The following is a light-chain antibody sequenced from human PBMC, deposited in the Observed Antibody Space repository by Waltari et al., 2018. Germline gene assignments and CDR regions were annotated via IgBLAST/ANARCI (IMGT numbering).Light chain of an antibody. J-gene: IGKJ1*01. CDR3: QQYNIYPRT. Sequence: DIHMTQSPSTLSPSVGNRATITCRASQSFSSWLAWYQQKPGKAPKLLIYQASRLQTGVPSRFSGSESGTEATLTINNLQPDDFATYYCQQYNIYPRTYGQGTKVEIK. CDR2: QAS. V-gene: IGKV1-5*03. CDR1: QSFSSW.